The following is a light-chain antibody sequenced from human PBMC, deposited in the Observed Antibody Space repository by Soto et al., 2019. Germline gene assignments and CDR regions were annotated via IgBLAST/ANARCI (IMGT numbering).Light chain of an antibody. V-gene: IGKV3-11*01. CDR1: QSVSTF. CDR3: QQGTDWPPGT. Sequence: EIVLTQSPATLSLSPGERATLSYRASQSVSTFLAWYQHKPGQAPRLLIYDASNRATGIPDRFRGSGSGTDFTLTISSLEPEDFALYYCQQGTDWPPGTFGQGTKVDI. CDR2: DAS. J-gene: IGKJ1*01.